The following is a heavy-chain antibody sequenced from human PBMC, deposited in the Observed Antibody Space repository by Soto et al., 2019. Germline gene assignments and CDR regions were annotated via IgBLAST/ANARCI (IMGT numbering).Heavy chain of an antibody. D-gene: IGHD4-4*01. V-gene: IGHV1-69*13. J-gene: IGHJ4*02. CDR3: ARVRDYSNPYFDF. Sequence: SVKVSCKASGGTFSSYAISWVRQAPGQGLEWMGGIIPIFGTANYAQKFQGRVTITADESTSTAYMELGSLRSEDTAVYYCARVRDYSNPYFDFWGQGTLVTVTS. CDR2: IIPIFGTA. CDR1: GGTFSSYA.